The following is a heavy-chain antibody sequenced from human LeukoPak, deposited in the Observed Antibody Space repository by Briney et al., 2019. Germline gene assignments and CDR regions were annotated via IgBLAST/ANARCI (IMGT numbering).Heavy chain of an antibody. CDR2: GYYAGSGS. D-gene: IGHD2-15*01. CDR3: ARIGDVVVFDY. V-gene: IGHV4-39*01. Sequence: SETLSLTCDVSGASTNTDSYFWGWIRQPPGKGLEWVGSGYYAGSGSHYNPSLKSRVTISVDTSRNRYSLKLHSVTTADTAVYYCARIGDVVVFDYWGQGTLVTVSS. J-gene: IGHJ4*02. CDR1: GASTNTDSYF.